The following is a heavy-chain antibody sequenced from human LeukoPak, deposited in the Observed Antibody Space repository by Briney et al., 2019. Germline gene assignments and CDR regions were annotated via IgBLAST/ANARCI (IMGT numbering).Heavy chain of an antibody. Sequence: GGSLRLSCAVSGVTLSNYGMSWVRQAPGKGLEWVAGISDSGGSTKYADSVKGRFTIARDNRKNTLYLQMNSLSAEDTAVYFCAKRGVVIRVILVGFHKEAYYFESWGQGALVTVSP. CDR2: ISDSGGST. J-gene: IGHJ4*02. V-gene: IGHV3-23*01. CDR1: GVTLSNYG. D-gene: IGHD3/OR15-3a*01. CDR3: AKRGVVIRVILVGFHKEAYYFES.